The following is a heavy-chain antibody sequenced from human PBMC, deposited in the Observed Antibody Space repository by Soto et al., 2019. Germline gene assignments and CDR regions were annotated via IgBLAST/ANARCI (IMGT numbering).Heavy chain of an antibody. Sequence: ASVKVSCKASGYTFTTYSMHWLRQAPGQGLEWMGWINTNTGNPTYAQVFTGRLVFSLDTSVSTAYLQISGLKAEDTAVYYCARGGIGYCSGGRCYYDSRGQGTLVTVSS. J-gene: IGHJ4*02. CDR3: ARGGIGYCSGGRCYYDS. V-gene: IGHV7-4-1*01. CDR2: INTNTGNP. D-gene: IGHD2-15*01. CDR1: GYTFTTYS.